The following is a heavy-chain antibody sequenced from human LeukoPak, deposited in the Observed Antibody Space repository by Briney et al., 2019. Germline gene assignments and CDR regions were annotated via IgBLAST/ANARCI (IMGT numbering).Heavy chain of an antibody. Sequence: SETLSLTCAVYGGSFSGYYWSWIRQPPGKGLEWIGEINHSGSTNYNPSLKSRVTISVDTSKNQFSLKLSSVTAADTAVYYCARISPPDIVVVPASDMDVWGKGTTVTVSS. V-gene: IGHV4-34*01. CDR2: INHSGST. J-gene: IGHJ6*03. CDR1: GGSFSGYY. CDR3: ARISPPDIVVVPASDMDV. D-gene: IGHD2-2*01.